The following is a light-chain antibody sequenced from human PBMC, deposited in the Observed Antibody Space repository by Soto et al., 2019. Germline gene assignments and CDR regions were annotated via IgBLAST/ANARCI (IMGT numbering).Light chain of an antibody. CDR2: NND. CDR1: RSNIGRNT. CDR3: AAWDDSLNGVV. V-gene: IGLV1-44*01. Sequence: QAVVTQPPSASGTLGQRVTISCSGSRSNIGRNTVNWYQQLPGTAPKLLIYNNDQRPSGVPDRFSGSKSGTSASLAISGLRSEDEAGYYCAAWDDSLNGVVFGGGTKLTVL. J-gene: IGLJ2*01.